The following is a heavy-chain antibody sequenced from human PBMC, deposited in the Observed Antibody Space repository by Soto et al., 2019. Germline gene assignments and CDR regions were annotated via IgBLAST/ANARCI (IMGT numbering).Heavy chain of an antibody. CDR3: ARVMEVWSPYYMDV. CDR1: GGSISSYY. V-gene: IGHV4-59*01. J-gene: IGHJ6*03. D-gene: IGHD2-8*02. CDR2: IYYSGST. Sequence: SETLSLTCTVSGGSISSYYWSWIRQPPGKGLEWIGYIYYSGSTNYNPSLKSRVTISVDTSKNQFSLKLSSVTAADTAVYYCARVMEVWSPYYMDVWGKGTRSPSP.